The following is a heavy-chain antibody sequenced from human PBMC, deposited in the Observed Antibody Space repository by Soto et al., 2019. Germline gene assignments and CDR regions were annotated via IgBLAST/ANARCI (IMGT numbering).Heavy chain of an antibody. J-gene: IGHJ6*02. V-gene: IGHV1-18*01. Sequence: QVQLVQSRGEVKKPGASVKVSCKTSGYSFTTYGISWVRQAPGQGLEWMGWISGYNGNTNYALKLQGRVTMTTDTSTSTAYMELRSLRSAATAVYYCAREGPAPYYYYGMDVWGQGSTVTVSS. CDR2: ISGYNGNT. CDR3: AREGPAPYYYYGMDV. CDR1: GYSFTTYG.